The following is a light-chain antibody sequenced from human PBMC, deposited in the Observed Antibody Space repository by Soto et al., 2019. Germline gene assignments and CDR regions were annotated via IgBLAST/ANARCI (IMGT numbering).Light chain of an antibody. CDR2: DVT. CDR1: SSDVGGHNS. V-gene: IGLV2-11*01. CDR3: CSYAGSYTVA. Sequence: QSVLTQPRSVTGSPGQSVTISCTGTSSDVGGHNSVSWYQHHPGKAPKLMIYDVTKRPPGVPDRFSGSKSGNTAPPTISGHQAEDEADYYCCSYAGSYTVAFGEGTQLTVL. J-gene: IGLJ2*01.